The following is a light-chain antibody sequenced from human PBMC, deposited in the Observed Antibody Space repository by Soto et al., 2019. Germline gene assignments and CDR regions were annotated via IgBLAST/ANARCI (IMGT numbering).Light chain of an antibody. CDR2: LNSDGSH. V-gene: IGLV4-69*01. CDR3: QTWGTGIHYV. Sequence: VLTQSPSASASLGASVKLTCTLSSGHSSYAIAWHQQQPEKGPRYLMKLNSDGSHSKGDGIPDRFSGSSSGAERYLTISSLQSEDEADYYCQTWGTGIHYVFGTGTKVTV. CDR1: SGHSSYA. J-gene: IGLJ1*01.